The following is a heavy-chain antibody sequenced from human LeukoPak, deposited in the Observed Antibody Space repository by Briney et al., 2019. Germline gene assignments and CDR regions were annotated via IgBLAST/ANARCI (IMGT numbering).Heavy chain of an antibody. CDR2: IYSGGST. D-gene: IGHD4-11*01. CDR1: GFPVSSNY. CDR3: ARGLTVTNSYFFDY. Sequence: GGSLRLSRARSGFPVSSNYMSWVRQAPGKGLEWVSVIYSGGSTYYADSVKGRFTISRDNSKNTLYLQMNSLRAEDTAVYYCARGLTVTNSYFFDYWGQGTLVTVSS. V-gene: IGHV3-53*01. J-gene: IGHJ4*02.